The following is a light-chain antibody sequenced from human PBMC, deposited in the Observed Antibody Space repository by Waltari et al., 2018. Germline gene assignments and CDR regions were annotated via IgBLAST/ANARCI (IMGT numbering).Light chain of an antibody. CDR3: CSYGGTYYV. CDR2: DVT. CDR1: SSDVGGYNY. J-gene: IGLJ1*01. Sequence: QSALTQPRSVSGSPGQSVAISCTGTSSDVGGYNYVFWYQQHPGKAPKLIIYDVTKRPSGVPDRFSGSKSGNPASLTISGLQAEDEADYYCCSYGGTYYVFGTGTKVTVL. V-gene: IGLV2-11*01.